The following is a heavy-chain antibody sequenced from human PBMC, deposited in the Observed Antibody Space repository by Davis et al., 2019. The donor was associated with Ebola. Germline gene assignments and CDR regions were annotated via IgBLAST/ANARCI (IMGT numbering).Heavy chain of an antibody. CDR2: INGDGSST. CDR3: ARGTWNWNDVLGY. V-gene: IGHV3-74*01. CDR1: GFTFNTYW. J-gene: IGHJ4*02. Sequence: HTGGSLRLSCAASGFTFNTYWMHWVRQAPGKGLVWVSRINGDGSSTIYADSVRGRFTISRDNAKNTLYLQMNSLRVEDTAVYYCARGTWNWNDVLGYWDQGILVTVSS. D-gene: IGHD1-1*01.